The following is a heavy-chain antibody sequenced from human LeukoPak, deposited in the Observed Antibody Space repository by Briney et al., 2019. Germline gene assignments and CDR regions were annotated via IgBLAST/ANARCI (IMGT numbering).Heavy chain of an antibody. Sequence: SETLSLTCTVSGGSISSGSYYWSWIRQPAGKGLEWIGRIYTSGSTNYNPSLKSRVTISVDTSKNQFSLKLSSVTAADTAVYYCAREVYVILPVYPGSFAYWGQETLVPFS. J-gene: IGHJ4*02. D-gene: IGHD3-9*01. CDR2: IYTSGST. CDR1: GGSISSGSYY. CDR3: AREVYVILPVYPGSFAY. V-gene: IGHV4-61*02.